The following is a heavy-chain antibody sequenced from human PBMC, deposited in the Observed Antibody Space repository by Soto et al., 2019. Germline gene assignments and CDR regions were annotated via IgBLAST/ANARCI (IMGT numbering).Heavy chain of an antibody. CDR2: IYYSGST. CDR3: ARVGGGDLVFPFDT. CDR1: GGSISSGDYY. Sequence: SSETLSLTWTVSGGSISSGDYYWSWIRQPPGKGLEWIGYIYYSGSTYYNPSLKSRVTISVDTSKNQFSLKLSSVTAADTAVYYCARVGGGDLVFPFDTWCQGTMLTV. J-gene: IGHJ3*02. D-gene: IGHD2-21*02. V-gene: IGHV4-30-4*01.